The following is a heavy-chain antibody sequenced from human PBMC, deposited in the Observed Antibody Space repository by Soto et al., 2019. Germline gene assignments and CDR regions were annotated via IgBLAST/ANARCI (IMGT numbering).Heavy chain of an antibody. CDR1: GFTFSSYA. CDR2: ISSNGGST. CDR3: AREGRGYGSGSYSLDY. V-gene: IGHV3-64*01. J-gene: IGHJ4*02. Sequence: EVQLVESGGGLVQPGGSLRLSCAASGFTFSSYAMHWVRQAPGKGLEYVSAISSNGGSTYYANSVKGRFTISRDNSKNSLYLQMGSLRAEDMAVYDCAREGRGYGSGSYSLDYWGQGTLVTVSS. D-gene: IGHD3-10*01.